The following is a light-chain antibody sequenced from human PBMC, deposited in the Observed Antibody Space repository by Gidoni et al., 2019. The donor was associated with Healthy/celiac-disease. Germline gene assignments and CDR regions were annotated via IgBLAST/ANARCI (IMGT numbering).Light chain of an antibody. CDR3: LLSYSGARWV. J-gene: IGLJ3*02. CDR2: DTS. Sequence: QAVVTQEPSLTVSPGGTVTLTCGSSTGAVTSGHYPYWFQQKPGQAPRTLIYDTSNKHSWTPALSGAQPEDEAEYYCLLSYSGARWVFGGGTKLTVL. V-gene: IGLV7-46*03. CDR1: TGAVTSGHY.